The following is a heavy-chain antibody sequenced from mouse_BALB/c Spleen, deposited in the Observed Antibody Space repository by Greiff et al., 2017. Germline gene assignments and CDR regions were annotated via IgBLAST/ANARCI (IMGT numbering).Heavy chain of an antibody. CDR1: GYTFTDYE. CDR2: IDPETGGT. D-gene: IGHD1-1*02. CDR3: TRYGYYAMDY. Sequence: VKLMESGAELVRPGASVTLSCKASGYTFTDYEMHWVKQTPVHGLEWIGAIDPETGGTAYNQKFKGKATLTADKSSSTAYMELSSLTSEDSAVYYCTRYGYYAMDYWGQGTSVTVSS. V-gene: IGHV1-15*01. J-gene: IGHJ4*01.